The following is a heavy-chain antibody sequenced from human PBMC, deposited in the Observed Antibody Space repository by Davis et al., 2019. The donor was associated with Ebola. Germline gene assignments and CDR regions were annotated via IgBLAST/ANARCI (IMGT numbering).Heavy chain of an antibody. J-gene: IGHJ4*02. D-gene: IGHD6-19*01. CDR1: GFTFSSYS. V-gene: IGHV3-23*01. CDR2: ISGSGGST. CDR3: AKDWFGSGWYGCFDY. Sequence: GESLKISCAASGFTFSSYSMNWVRQAPGKGLEWVSAISGSGGSTYYADSVKGRFTISRDNSKNTLYLQMNSLRAEDTAVYYCAKDWFGSGWYGCFDYWGQGTLVTVSS.